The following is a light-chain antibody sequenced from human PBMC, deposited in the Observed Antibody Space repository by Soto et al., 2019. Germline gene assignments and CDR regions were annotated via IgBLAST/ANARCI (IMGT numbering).Light chain of an antibody. V-gene: IGKV3D-15*01. CDR2: AAS. J-gene: IGKJ1*01. Sequence: EIVMTQSPATLSVSPGERATLSCRASQSVSSNLAWYQQKPGQAPRLLIYAASYRATGIPDRFSGSGSGTDFTLTISSLQPEDFATYYCQQSYSTPQTFGQGTKVDIK. CDR1: QSVSSN. CDR3: QQSYSTPQT.